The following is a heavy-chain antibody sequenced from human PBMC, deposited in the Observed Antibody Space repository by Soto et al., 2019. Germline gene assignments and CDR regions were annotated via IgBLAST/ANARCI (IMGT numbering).Heavy chain of an antibody. CDR3: ARALTGTQTDY. Sequence: EVQLVESGGGLVQPGGSLRLSCAASGFTLSSYSMNWVRQAPGKGLEWVSYISSSSTTIYYADSVKGRFTISRDNAKNSLYLQMNSRRDEDTAVYYCARALTGTQTDYWGPGTLVTVSS. CDR2: ISSSSTTI. V-gene: IGHV3-48*02. J-gene: IGHJ4*02. CDR1: GFTLSSYS. D-gene: IGHD1-7*01.